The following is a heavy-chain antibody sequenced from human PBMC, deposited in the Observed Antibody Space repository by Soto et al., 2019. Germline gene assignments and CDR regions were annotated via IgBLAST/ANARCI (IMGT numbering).Heavy chain of an antibody. V-gene: IGHV1-18*01. J-gene: IGHJ4*02. D-gene: IGHD3-22*01. CDR1: GYTFTSYG. CDR3: ARDAAYYYDSSGYYGGY. Sequence: QVQLVQSGAEVKKPGASVKVSCKASGYTFTSYGISWVRQAPGQGLEWMGWISGYNGNTNYVQKLQGRVTMTTDTSTSTAYRELRSLRSDDTAVYYCARDAAYYYDSSGYYGGYWGQGTLVTVSS. CDR2: ISGYNGNT.